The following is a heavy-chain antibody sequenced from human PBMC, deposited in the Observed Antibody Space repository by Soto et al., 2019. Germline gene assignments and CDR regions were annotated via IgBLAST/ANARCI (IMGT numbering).Heavy chain of an antibody. D-gene: IGHD3-22*01. CDR2: ISSSGSTI. V-gene: IGHV3-48*03. CDR1: GFTFSSYE. CDR3: AREARGTMIVVAPDY. Sequence: GGSLRLSCAASGFTFSSYEMNWVRQAPGKGLEWVSYISSSGSTIYYADSVKGRFTISRDNAKNSLYLQMNSLRAEDTAVYYCAREARGTMIVVAPDYWGQGTLVTVSS. J-gene: IGHJ4*02.